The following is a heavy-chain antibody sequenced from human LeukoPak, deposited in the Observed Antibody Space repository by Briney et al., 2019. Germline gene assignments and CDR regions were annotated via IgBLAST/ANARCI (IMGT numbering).Heavy chain of an antibody. CDR3: ARLYCSGGACYSHYYTYGMDI. CDR1: GYTFSSYG. V-gene: IGHV1-18*01. J-gene: IGHJ6*02. D-gene: IGHD2-15*01. CDR2: ISAYNGNT. Sequence: ASVKVSCMASGYTFSSYGISWVRQAPGQGLEWMGWISAYNGNTNYAQKLQGRVTMTTDTSTSTAYMELRSLRSDDTAVYYCARLYCSGGACYSHYYTYGMDIWGQGTTVTVSS.